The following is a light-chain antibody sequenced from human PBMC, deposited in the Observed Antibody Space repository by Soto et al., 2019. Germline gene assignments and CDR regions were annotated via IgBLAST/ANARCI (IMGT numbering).Light chain of an antibody. V-gene: IGKV3-11*01. Sequence: EIVLTQSPATLSLFPGERATLSCRASQSVRTYLAWYQQKPGQAPRLLISGATDRATGIPDRFSGSGSGTEFTLTISSLEAEDFAVYYCHQRSNWPRTFGGGTKVDIK. J-gene: IGKJ4*01. CDR3: HQRSNWPRT. CDR1: QSVRTY. CDR2: GAT.